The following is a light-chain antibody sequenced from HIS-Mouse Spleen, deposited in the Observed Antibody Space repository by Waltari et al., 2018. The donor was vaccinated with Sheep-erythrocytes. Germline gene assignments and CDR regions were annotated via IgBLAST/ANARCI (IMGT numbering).Light chain of an antibody. V-gene: IGKV3-15*01. CDR3: QQYNNWPRHT. Sequence: EIVMTQSPATLSVSPGERATLPCRASQSVSSNLAWYQQKPGQAPRLLIYGASTRATGIPARFSGSGSGTEFTLTISSLQSEDFAVYYCQQYNNWPRHTFGQGTKLEIK. CDR2: GAS. CDR1: QSVSSN. J-gene: IGKJ2*01.